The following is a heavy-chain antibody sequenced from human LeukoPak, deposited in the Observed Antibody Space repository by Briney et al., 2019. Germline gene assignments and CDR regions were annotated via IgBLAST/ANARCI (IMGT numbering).Heavy chain of an antibody. CDR1: GFTFSSYG. V-gene: IGHV3-30*18. J-gene: IGHJ3*02. Sequence: GRSLRLSCAASGFTFSSYGMHWVRQAPGKGLEWVAVISYDGSNKYYADSVKGRFTISRDNSKNTLYLQMNSLRDEDTAVYYCAKDVGYSYSWWFAVDIWGQGTVVSVSS. CDR3: AKDVGYSYSWWFAVDI. D-gene: IGHD6-13*01. CDR2: ISYDGSNK.